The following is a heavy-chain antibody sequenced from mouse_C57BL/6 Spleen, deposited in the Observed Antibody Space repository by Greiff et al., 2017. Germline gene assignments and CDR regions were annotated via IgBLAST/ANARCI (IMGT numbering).Heavy chain of an antibody. CDR2: IDPSDSYT. Sequence: QVQLQQPGAELVRPGTSVKLSCKASGYTFTSYWMHWVKQRPGQGLEWIGVIDPSDSYTNYNQKFKGKATLTVDKSSSTAYMQLSSLTSEDSAVYYCARRKRSYYAMDYWGQGTSVTVSS. CDR3: ARRKRSYYAMDY. CDR1: GYTFTSYW. J-gene: IGHJ4*01. V-gene: IGHV1-59*01.